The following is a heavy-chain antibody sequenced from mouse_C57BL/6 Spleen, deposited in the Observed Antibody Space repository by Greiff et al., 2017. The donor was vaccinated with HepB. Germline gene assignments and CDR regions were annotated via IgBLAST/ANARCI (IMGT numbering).Heavy chain of an antibody. CDR1: GYTFTSYW. Sequence: QVQLQQPGAELVKPGASVKLSCKASGYTFTSYWMQWVKQRPGQGLEWIGEIDPSDSYTNYNQKFKGKATLTVDTSSSTAYMQLSSLTSEDSAVYYWARKHSSGPYDAMDYWGQGTSVTVSS. V-gene: IGHV1-50*01. CDR3: ARKHSSGPYDAMDY. D-gene: IGHD3-2*02. J-gene: IGHJ4*01. CDR2: IDPSDSYT.